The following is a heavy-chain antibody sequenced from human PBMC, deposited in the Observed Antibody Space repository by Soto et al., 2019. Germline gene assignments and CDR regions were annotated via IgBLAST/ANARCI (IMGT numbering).Heavy chain of an antibody. Sequence: GASVKVSCKASGGTFSSYAISWVRQAPGRGLEWMGGIIPIFGTANYAQKFQGRVTITADESTSTACMELSSLRSEDTAVYYCARDDPYPNAFDIWGQGTMVTVSS. J-gene: IGHJ3*02. CDR2: IIPIFGTA. V-gene: IGHV1-69*13. CDR3: ARDDPYPNAFDI. CDR1: GGTFSSYA.